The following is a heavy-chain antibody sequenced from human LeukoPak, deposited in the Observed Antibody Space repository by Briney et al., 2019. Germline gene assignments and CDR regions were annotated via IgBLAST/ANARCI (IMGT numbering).Heavy chain of an antibody. CDR1: GFTFSSYG. Sequence: PGGSLRLSRAASGFTFSSYGMHWVRQAPGKGLAWVAVIWYDGSNKYYADSVKGRFTIYSDNPKNTLYLQMNSLTAEDTAVYYCVVEMSTSNFDYWGQGAMVAVSS. CDR3: VVEMSTSNFDY. D-gene: IGHD2-8*01. V-gene: IGHV3-33*01. CDR2: IWYDGSNK. J-gene: IGHJ4*02.